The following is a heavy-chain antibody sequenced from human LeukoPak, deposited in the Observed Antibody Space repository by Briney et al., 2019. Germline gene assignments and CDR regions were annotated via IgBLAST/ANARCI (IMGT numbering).Heavy chain of an antibody. CDR3: ARARIQLWSLVFPLVGN. Sequence: GGSLRLSCAASGFTFSSYAMSWVRQAPGKGLEWVSAISGSGGSTYYADSVKGRFTISRDNSKNTPYLQMNSLRAEDTAVYYCARARIQLWSLVFPLVGNWGQGTLITVSS. CDR2: ISGSGGST. V-gene: IGHV3-23*01. CDR1: GFTFSSYA. D-gene: IGHD5-18*01. J-gene: IGHJ4*02.